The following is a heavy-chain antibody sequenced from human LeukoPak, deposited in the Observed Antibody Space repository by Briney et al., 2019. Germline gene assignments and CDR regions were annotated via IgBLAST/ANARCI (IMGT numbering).Heavy chain of an antibody. CDR2: ISSSSSTI. Sequence: GGSLRLSCAASGFTFSSYSMNWVRQAPGKGLEWVSYISSSSSTIYYADSVESRFTISRDTSRNTLYLQMNSLRTGDTAVYYCAKDLMRDRWFGESWGQGTLVTVSS. D-gene: IGHD3-10*01. CDR1: GFTFSSYS. V-gene: IGHV3-48*01. CDR3: AKDLMRDRWFGES. J-gene: IGHJ5*02.